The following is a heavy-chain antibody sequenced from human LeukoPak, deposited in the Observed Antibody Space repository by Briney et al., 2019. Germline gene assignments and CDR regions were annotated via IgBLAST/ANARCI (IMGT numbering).Heavy chain of an antibody. Sequence: GGSLRLSCAASGFTFSSYGMNWVRQAPGKGLEWVSYISPSSSTIYYADSGKGRFTISRDDAKNSLYLQMNSLRAEDTAVYYCAREHTPFGSGCTAAYWGQGTLVTVSS. J-gene: IGHJ4*02. D-gene: IGHD6-19*01. V-gene: IGHV3-48*01. CDR1: GFTFSSYG. CDR2: ISPSSSTI. CDR3: AREHTPFGSGCTAAY.